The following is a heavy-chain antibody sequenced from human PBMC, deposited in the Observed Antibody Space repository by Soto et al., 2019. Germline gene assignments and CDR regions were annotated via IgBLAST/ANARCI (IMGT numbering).Heavy chain of an antibody. Sequence: SETLSLTCTVSGGSISSGGYYWSWIRQHPGKGLEWIGYIYYSGSTYYNPSLKSRVTISVDTSKNQFSLKLSSVTAADTAVYYCARDYCSSTSCYRNWFDPWGQGTLVTVSS. CDR2: IYYSGST. D-gene: IGHD2-2*01. CDR1: GGSISSGGYY. J-gene: IGHJ5*02. CDR3: ARDYCSSTSCYRNWFDP. V-gene: IGHV4-31*03.